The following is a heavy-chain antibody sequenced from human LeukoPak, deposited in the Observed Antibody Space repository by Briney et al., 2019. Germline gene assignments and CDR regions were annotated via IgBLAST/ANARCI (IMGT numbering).Heavy chain of an antibody. J-gene: IGHJ4*02. V-gene: IGHV4-34*01. CDR2: INHSGST. D-gene: IGHD4-23*01. CDR1: GGSFSGYY. CDR3: ARGLDYGGNSVGYY. Sequence: SETLSLTCAVYGGSFSGYYWSWIRQPPGEGLEWIGEINHSGSTNYNPSLESRVTISVDTSKNQFSLKLSSVTAADTAVYYCARGLDYGGNSVGYYWGQGTLVTVSS.